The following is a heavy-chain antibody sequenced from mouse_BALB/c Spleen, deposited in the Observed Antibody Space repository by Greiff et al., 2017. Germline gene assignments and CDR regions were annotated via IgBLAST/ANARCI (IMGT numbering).Heavy chain of an antibody. CDR2: IWGDGST. Sequence: VQRVESGPGLVAPSQSLSITCTVSGFSLTSYGVSWVRQPPGKGLEWLGVIWGDGSTNYHSALISRLSISKDNSKSQVFLKLNSLQTDDTATYYCAKGGGGNYEDAMDYWGQGTSVTVSS. CDR3: AKGGGGNYEDAMDY. D-gene: IGHD2-1*01. J-gene: IGHJ4*01. CDR1: GFSLTSYG. V-gene: IGHV2-3*01.